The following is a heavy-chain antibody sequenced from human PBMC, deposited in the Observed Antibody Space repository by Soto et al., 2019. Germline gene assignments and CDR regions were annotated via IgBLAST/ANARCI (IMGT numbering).Heavy chain of an antibody. D-gene: IGHD6-19*01. CDR1: GGSISSYY. Sequence: TSETLSLTCTVSGGSISSYYWSWIRQPPGKGLEWIGYIYYSGSTNYNPSLKSRVTISVDTSKNQFSLKLSSVTAADTAVYYCAREGGTHSSGWTAIHYYYGMDVWGQGTTVTVS. CDR2: IYYSGST. CDR3: AREGGTHSSGWTAIHYYYGMDV. J-gene: IGHJ6*02. V-gene: IGHV4-59*01.